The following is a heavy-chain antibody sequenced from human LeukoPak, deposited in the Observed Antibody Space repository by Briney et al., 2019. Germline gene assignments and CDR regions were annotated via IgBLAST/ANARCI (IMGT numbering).Heavy chain of an antibody. D-gene: IGHD3-22*01. CDR1: GYTFTSYG. CDR2: ISAYNGKT. J-gene: IGHJ4*02. V-gene: IGHV1-18*01. Sequence: ASVKVSCMASGYTFTSYGISWVRQAPGQGLVWMGWISAYNGKTNYALNLQGRVTMTIDTSTSTAYMELRRLRSDDTAVYYCARGYYYDSSGYYYDYFDYWGQGTLVTVSS. CDR3: ARGYYYDSSGYYYDYFDY.